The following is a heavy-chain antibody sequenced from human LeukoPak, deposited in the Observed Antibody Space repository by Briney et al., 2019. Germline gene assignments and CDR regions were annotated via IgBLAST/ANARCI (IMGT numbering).Heavy chain of an antibody. CDR2: ISYDGSNK. CDR3: ARDAGSGSPPIRYFDY. Sequence: GGSLRLSCAASGFTFSSYAMPWVRQAPGKGLEWVAVISYDGSNKYYADSVKGRFTISRDNSKNTLYLQMNSLRAGDTAVYYCARDAGSGSPPIRYFDYWGQGTLVTVSS. J-gene: IGHJ4*02. CDR1: GFTFSSYA. V-gene: IGHV3-30-3*01. D-gene: IGHD3-10*01.